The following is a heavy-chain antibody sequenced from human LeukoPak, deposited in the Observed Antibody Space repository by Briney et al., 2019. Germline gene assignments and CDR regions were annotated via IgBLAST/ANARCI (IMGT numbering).Heavy chain of an antibody. J-gene: IGHJ6*03. CDR3: ARLTPIYTTMVHPPYYMDV. D-gene: IGHD3-10*01. V-gene: IGHV1-18*01. CDR1: GYTFTSYG. CDR2: ISAYNGNT. Sequence: ASVKVSCTASGYTFTSYGISWVRQAPGQGLEWMGWISAYNGNTNYAQKLQGRVTMTTDTSTSTAYMELRSLRSDDTAVYYCARLTPIYTTMVHPPYYMDVWGKGTTGTVSS.